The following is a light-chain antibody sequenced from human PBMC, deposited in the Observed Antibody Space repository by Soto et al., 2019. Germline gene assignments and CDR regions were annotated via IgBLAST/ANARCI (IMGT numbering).Light chain of an antibody. Sequence: DIVLPQSPGTLSLSPGEGATLSCKVSQSLTSGYLAWYQQKPGQAPRILIYAASSRAPGIPDRFSGSGSGTDFSLTISRLEPEDFALYYCHQYDTSPRTLGQGTKV. CDR2: AAS. J-gene: IGKJ1*01. CDR3: HQYDTSPRT. V-gene: IGKV3-20*01. CDR1: QSLTSGY.